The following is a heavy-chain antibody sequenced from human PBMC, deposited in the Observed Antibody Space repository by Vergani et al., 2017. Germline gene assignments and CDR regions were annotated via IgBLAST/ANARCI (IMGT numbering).Heavy chain of an antibody. CDR2: ISGSGGST. CDR3: ANRASVRFLEWYSDAFDI. CDR1: GFTFSSYA. D-gene: IGHD3-3*01. Sequence: EVQLLESGGGLVQPGGSLRLSCAASGFTFSSYAMSWVRQAPGKGLEWVSAISGSGGSTYYADSVKGRFTISRDNSKNTLYLQMNSLRAEDTAVYYCANRASVRFLEWYSDAFDIWGQGTMVTVSS. J-gene: IGHJ3*02. V-gene: IGHV3-23*01.